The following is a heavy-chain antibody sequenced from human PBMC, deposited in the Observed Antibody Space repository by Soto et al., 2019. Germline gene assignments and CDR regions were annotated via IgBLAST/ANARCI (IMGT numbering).Heavy chain of an antibody. CDR2: ISGSGGGT. Sequence: GGSLRLSCAASGFTFSSYAMSWVRQAPGKGLEWVSAISGSGGGTYFADSVKGRFTISRDNSKNTLYLQMNSLRAEDTALYYCAKALGYYDSSGTFDYWGQGTLVTVSS. CDR1: GFTFSSYA. CDR3: AKALGYYDSSGTFDY. D-gene: IGHD3-22*01. V-gene: IGHV3-23*01. J-gene: IGHJ4*02.